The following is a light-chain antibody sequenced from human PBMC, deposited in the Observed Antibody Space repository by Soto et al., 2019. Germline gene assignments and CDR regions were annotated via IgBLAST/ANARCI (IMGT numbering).Light chain of an antibody. J-gene: IGLJ1*01. CDR3: QSYDSSLIVSKG. CDR2: ANS. Sequence: QSVLTQPPSASGAPGQRVTISCSGSSSNLGAGYDVQWYRQFPGTAPKLLIYANSVRPSGVPDRFSGSKSGTSASLAITGLQAEDEADYYCQSYDSSLIVSKGFGSGTKVTVL. V-gene: IGLV1-40*01. CDR1: SSNLGAGYD.